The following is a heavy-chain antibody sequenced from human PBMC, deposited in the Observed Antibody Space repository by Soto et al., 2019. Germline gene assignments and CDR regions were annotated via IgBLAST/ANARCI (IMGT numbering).Heavy chain of an antibody. CDR3: AGQIYSGYSWFDP. Sequence: ASVKVSCKASGYTFTSYAMHWVRQAPGQRLEWMGWINAGNGNTKYAQKFQGRVTMTRDTSASTAYMELRSLRSDDTAIYYCAGQIYSGYSWFDPWGQGTLVTVSS. D-gene: IGHD5-12*01. J-gene: IGHJ5*02. V-gene: IGHV1-3*01. CDR2: INAGNGNT. CDR1: GYTFTSYA.